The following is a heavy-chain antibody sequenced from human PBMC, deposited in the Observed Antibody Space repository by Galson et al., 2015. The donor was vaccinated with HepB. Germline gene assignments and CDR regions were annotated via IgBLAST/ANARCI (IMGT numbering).Heavy chain of an antibody. CDR2: ISYDGSNK. Sequence: SLRLSCAASGFTFSSYAMHWVRQAPGKGLEWVAVISYDGSNKYYADSVKGRFTISRDNSKNTLYLQMNSLRAEDTAVYYCARDRGSCDYWGQGTLVTVSS. V-gene: IGHV3-30-3*01. CDR1: GFTFSSYA. CDR3: ARDRGSCDY. D-gene: IGHD1-26*01. J-gene: IGHJ4*02.